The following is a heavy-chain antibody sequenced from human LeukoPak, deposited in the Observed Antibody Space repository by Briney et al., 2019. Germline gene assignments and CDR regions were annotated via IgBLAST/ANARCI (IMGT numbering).Heavy chain of an antibody. J-gene: IGHJ6*02. Sequence: SQTLSLTCAISGDSVSSNSAAWNWIRQSPSRGLEWLGRTYYRSKWYNDYAVSVKSRITINPDTSENQFSLQLNSVTPEDTAVYYCARVRMGASYYYYYGMDVWGQGATVTVSS. D-gene: IGHD4/OR15-4a*01. CDR3: ARVRMGASYYYYYGMDV. CDR1: GDSVSSNSAA. V-gene: IGHV6-1*01. CDR2: TYYRSKWYN.